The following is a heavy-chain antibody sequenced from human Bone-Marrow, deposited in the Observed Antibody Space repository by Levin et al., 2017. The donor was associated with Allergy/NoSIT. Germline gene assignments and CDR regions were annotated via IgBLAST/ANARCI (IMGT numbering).Heavy chain of an antibody. Sequence: QPGGSLRLSCVASGFTFSNFAMSWVRQAPGGGLEWLSTISGKSENTYYPDSVMGRFIIARDNSKNTLSLQLNNLTVEDTAVYFCARVVVLDGVLDFWGQGSLVTVSS. CDR3: ARVVVLDGVLDF. CDR1: GFTFSNFA. V-gene: IGHV3-23*01. D-gene: IGHD3-16*02. CDR2: ISGKSENT. J-gene: IGHJ4*02.